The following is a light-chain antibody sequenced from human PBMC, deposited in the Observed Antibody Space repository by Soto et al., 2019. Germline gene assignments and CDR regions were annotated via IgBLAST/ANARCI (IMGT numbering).Light chain of an antibody. Sequence: QSVLTQPASVSGSPGQSITISCTGTSRDVGGYKYVSWYQQHPGEAPKLMIYEVSNRPSGVSNRFSGSKSGNTASLTISGLQAEDEADYYCSSYTSSSPCVFGTGTKLTVL. CDR1: SRDVGGYKY. V-gene: IGLV2-14*01. CDR3: SSYTSSSPCV. J-gene: IGLJ1*01. CDR2: EVS.